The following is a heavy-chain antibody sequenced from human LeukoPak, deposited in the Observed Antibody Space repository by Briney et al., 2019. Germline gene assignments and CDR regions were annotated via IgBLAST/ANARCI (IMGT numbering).Heavy chain of an antibody. V-gene: IGHV4-38-2*01. D-gene: IGHD1-1*01. Sequence: SETLSLTCAVSGYSISSGYYWGWIRQPPGKGLEWIGSIYHSGSTYYNPSLKSRVTISVDTSKNQFSLKLRSVTTADTAVYYCARHRTSSNYFDYWGQGTLVTVSS. CDR2: IYHSGST. CDR3: ARHRTSSNYFDY. CDR1: GYSISSGYY. J-gene: IGHJ4*02.